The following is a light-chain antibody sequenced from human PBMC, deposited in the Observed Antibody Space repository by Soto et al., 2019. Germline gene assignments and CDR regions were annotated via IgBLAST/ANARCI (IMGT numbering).Light chain of an antibody. CDR3: QQSYSTPWT. J-gene: IGKJ1*01. CDR2: AAS. CDR1: QSISSY. Sequence: IQMTQSPSSLSASAGDRVTITCRASQSISSYLNWYQQKPGKAPKLLIYAASSLQSGVPSRFSGSGSGTDFTLTISSLQPEDFATYYCQQSYSTPWTFGQGTKVDIK. V-gene: IGKV1-39*01.